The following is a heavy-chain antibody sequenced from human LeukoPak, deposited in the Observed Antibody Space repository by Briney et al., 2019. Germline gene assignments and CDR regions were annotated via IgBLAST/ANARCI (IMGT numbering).Heavy chain of an antibody. Sequence: GESLKISCKGSGYNFPNYWIGWVRQMPGKGLEWMGIIHPGDSDIRYSPSFQGQVTISADKSISTAYLQWSSLKASDTAMYYCARLSGWYLMTGYYYYYYGMDVWGQGTTVTVSS. CDR3: ARLSGWYLMTGYYYYYYGMDV. CDR2: IHPGDSDI. V-gene: IGHV5-51*01. CDR1: GYNFPNYW. J-gene: IGHJ6*02. D-gene: IGHD6-19*01.